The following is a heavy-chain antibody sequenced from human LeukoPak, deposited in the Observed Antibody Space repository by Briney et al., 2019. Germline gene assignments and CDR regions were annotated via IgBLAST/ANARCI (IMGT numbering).Heavy chain of an antibody. V-gene: IGHV6-1*01. CDR3: ARKRLSADSFDI. Sequence: SQTLSLTCAISGDSVSSNSTAWNWIRQSPSRGLEWLGRTYYRSKWYNDCTVSVKSRITFNPDTSKNQFSLHLNSVTPEDTAVYYCARKRLSADSFDIWGQGTLVTVSS. CDR1: GDSVSSNSTA. J-gene: IGHJ3*02. CDR2: TYYRSKWYN. D-gene: IGHD4/OR15-4a*01.